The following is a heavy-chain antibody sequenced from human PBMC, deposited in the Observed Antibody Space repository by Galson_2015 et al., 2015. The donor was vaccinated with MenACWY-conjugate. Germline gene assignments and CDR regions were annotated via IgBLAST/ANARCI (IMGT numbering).Heavy chain of an antibody. V-gene: IGHV3-21*01. CDR2: ITSGSDYI. CDR1: GFTFNTYT. CDR3: TKAAARYSTSSAFNWFDP. D-gene: IGHD6-6*01. J-gene: IGHJ5*02. Sequence: SLRLSCAASGFTFNTYTMNWVRQAPGEGLEWVSSITSGSDYIYYADSVKGRFTVSRDNAENSLYLQMNSLRAEDTAIYYCTKAAARYSTSSAFNWFDPWGQGALVTVSS.